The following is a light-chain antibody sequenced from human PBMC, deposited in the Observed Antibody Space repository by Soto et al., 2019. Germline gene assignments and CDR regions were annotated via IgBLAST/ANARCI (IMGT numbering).Light chain of an antibody. V-gene: IGLV2-23*01. J-gene: IGLJ2*01. CDR2: EGS. CDR1: SSDVGSYNL. Sequence: QSALTQPASVSGSPGQSITISCTRASSDVGSYNLVSWYQQYPGKAPKLMIYEGSKRPSGVSNRFSGSQSGNTASLTISGLQAEDEAHYYCCSYTITSTLFGGGTKLTVL. CDR3: CSYTITSTL.